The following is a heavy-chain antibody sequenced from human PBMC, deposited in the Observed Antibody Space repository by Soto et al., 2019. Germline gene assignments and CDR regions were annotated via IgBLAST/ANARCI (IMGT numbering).Heavy chain of an antibody. CDR3: ARAATQYYYDSSGYYYRGCYFDY. CDR2: IYSGGST. D-gene: IGHD3-22*01. Sequence: EVQLVESGGGLVQPGGSLRLSCAASGFTVSSNYMSLVRQAPGKGLEWVSVIYSGGSTYYADSVKRRFTISRENSKNTMYLKMNSLRAEDTAVYYCARAATQYYYDSSGYYYRGCYFDYWGKGTLVTVSS. CDR1: GFTVSSNY. V-gene: IGHV3-66*01. J-gene: IGHJ4*02.